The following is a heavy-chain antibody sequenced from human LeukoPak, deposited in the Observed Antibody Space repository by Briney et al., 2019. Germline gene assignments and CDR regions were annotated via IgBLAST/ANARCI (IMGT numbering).Heavy chain of an antibody. CDR2: IKQDGSEK. CDR3: AREGKIFGVDYYYYYYMDV. D-gene: IGHD3-3*01. J-gene: IGHJ6*03. CDR1: GFTFSSYW. Sequence: GGSLRLSCAASGFTFSSYWMSWVRQAPGKGLGWVANIKQDGSEKYYVDSVKGRFTISRDNAKNSLYLQMNSLRAEDTAVYYCAREGKIFGVDYYYYYYMDVWGKGTTVTVSS. V-gene: IGHV3-7*01.